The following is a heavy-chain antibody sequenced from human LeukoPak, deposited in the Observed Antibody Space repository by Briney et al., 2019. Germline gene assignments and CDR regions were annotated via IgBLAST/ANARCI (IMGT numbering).Heavy chain of an antibody. J-gene: IGHJ4*02. CDR1: GFTFSSYA. V-gene: IGHV3-30*04. Sequence: GSLRLSCAASGFTFSSYAMHWVRQAPGKGLEWVAVISYDGSNKYYTDSAKGRFTISRDNSKNTLYMQLNSLKAEDTAVYYCAKDVGATLRSARQFDYWGQGTLVTVSS. D-gene: IGHD1-26*01. CDR3: AKDVGATLRSARQFDY. CDR2: ISYDGSNK.